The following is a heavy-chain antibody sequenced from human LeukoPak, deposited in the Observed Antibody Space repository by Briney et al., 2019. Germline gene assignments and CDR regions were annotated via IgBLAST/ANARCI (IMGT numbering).Heavy chain of an antibody. J-gene: IGHJ5*02. CDR1: GFIFSNYG. CDR2: ISGSGATT. D-gene: IGHD1-26*01. CDR3: AKDGRGATKTYNWFDP. Sequence: GGSLRLSCAVSGFIFSNYGMSWVRQAPGKGLEWVSGISGSGATTYYTDSVKGRFTISRDNSKNTLYLQMDSLRAEDTAVYYCAKDGRGATKTYNWFDPWGQGTLVTVSS. V-gene: IGHV3-23*01.